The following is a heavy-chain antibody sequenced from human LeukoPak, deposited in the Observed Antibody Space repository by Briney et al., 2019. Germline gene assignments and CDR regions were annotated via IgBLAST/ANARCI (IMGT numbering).Heavy chain of an antibody. Sequence: ASVKVSCKASGYTFTSYGISWVRQAPGQGLEWMGWISAYNGNTNYAQKLQGRVTMTTDTSTSTAYMELRSLRSDDTAVYYCASDIVATSTQVGGNYWGQGNLVTVSS. V-gene: IGHV1-18*01. CDR2: ISAYNGNT. J-gene: IGHJ4*02. CDR1: GYTFTSYG. CDR3: ASDIVATSTQVGGNY. D-gene: IGHD5-12*01.